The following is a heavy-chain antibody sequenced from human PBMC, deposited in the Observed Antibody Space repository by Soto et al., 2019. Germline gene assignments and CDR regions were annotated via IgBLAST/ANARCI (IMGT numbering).Heavy chain of an antibody. CDR2: INPSGGST. CDR1: GYTFTSYY. V-gene: IGHV1-46*03. Sequence: QVQLVQSGAEVKKPGASVKVSCKASGYTFTSYYMHWVRQAPGQGLEWMGIINPSGGSTSYAQKFQGSVTMTRDTSTSTVYMELSSLRSEDTAVYYCARDKSSEVVASPLGYWGQGTLVTVSS. CDR3: ARDKSSEVVASPLGY. J-gene: IGHJ4*02. D-gene: IGHD2-15*01.